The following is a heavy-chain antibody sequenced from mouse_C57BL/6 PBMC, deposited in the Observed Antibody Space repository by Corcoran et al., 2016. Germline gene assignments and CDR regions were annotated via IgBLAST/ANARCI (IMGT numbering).Heavy chain of an antibody. CDR2: INPNNGGT. CDR3: ARSQDSSGYRFAY. CDR1: GYTFTDYY. J-gene: IGHJ3*01. Sequence: EVQLQQSGPELVKPGASVKISCKASGYTFTDYYMNWVKQSHGKSLEWIGDINPNNGGTSYNQKFKGKATLTVDKSSSTAYMELRSLTSEDSAVYYCARSQDSSGYRFAYWGQGTLVTVSA. V-gene: IGHV1-26*01. D-gene: IGHD3-2*02.